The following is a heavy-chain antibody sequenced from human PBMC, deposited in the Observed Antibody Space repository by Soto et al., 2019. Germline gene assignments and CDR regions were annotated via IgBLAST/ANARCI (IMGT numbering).Heavy chain of an antibody. CDR3: AFSQRYSSGYYFDY. V-gene: IGHV1-3*04. Sequence: ASVKVSCTASGYTFTSYAMHWVRQAPGQRLQWMGWISTGNGNTKYSQRFQGRVTITRDTSASTADMELSSLRSEDTAVYYCAFSQRYSSGYYFDYWGQGTLVTVSS. CDR1: GYTFTSYA. J-gene: IGHJ4*02. D-gene: IGHD3-22*01. CDR2: ISTGNGNT.